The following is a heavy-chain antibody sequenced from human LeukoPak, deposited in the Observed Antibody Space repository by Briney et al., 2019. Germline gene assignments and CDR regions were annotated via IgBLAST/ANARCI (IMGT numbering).Heavy chain of an antibody. D-gene: IGHD5-24*01. CDR2: ISWNSGSI. Sequence: GGSLRLSCAASGFTFDDYAMHWVRQAPGKGLEWVSGISWNSGSIGYADSVKGRFTISRDNAKNSLYLQMNSLRAEDTALYYCAKPLATPRYAFDIWGQGTMVTVSS. J-gene: IGHJ3*02. V-gene: IGHV3-9*01. CDR1: GFTFDDYA. CDR3: AKPLATPRYAFDI.